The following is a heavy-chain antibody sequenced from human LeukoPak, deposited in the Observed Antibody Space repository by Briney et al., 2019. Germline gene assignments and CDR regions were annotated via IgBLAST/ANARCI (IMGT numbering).Heavy chain of an antibody. J-gene: IGHJ4*02. V-gene: IGHV3-48*01. CDR3: AREAPYSSGPWYFDY. D-gene: IGHD6-19*01. CDR1: GFTFSSYS. CDR2: ISSSSSTI. Sequence: PGGSLRLSCAASGFTFSSYSMNWVRQAPGQGLEWVSYISSSSSTIYYADSVKGRFTISRDNAKNSLYLQMNSLRAEDTAVYYCAREAPYSSGPWYFDYWGQGTLVTVSS.